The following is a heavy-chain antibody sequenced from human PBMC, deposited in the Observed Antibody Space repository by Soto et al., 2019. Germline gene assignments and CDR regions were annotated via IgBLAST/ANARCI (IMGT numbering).Heavy chain of an antibody. CDR2: IIPILGIA. V-gene: IGHV1-69*02. CDR3: ARTLDSSSSSPFNWFDP. CDR1: GGTFSSYT. J-gene: IGHJ5*02. Sequence: SVKVSCKASGGTFSSYTISWVRQAPGQGGEWMGRIIPILGIANYAQKFQGRGTITADKSTSTAYMELSSLRPEDTAVYSCARTLDSSSSSPFNWFDPWGQGTLVTVSS. D-gene: IGHD6-6*01.